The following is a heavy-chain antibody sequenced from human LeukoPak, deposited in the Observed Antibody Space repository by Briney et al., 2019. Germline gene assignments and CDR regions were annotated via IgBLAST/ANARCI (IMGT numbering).Heavy chain of an antibody. CDR1: GGSISSGSYY. Sequence: PSETLSLTCTVSGGSISSGSYYWGWIRQPPGKGLEWIGSIYYSGSTYYNPSLKSRVTISVDTSKNQFSLKLSSVTAADTAVYYCARVHDYVLTPSAPESSFDIWGQGTMVTVSS. D-gene: IGHD3-16*01. J-gene: IGHJ3*02. CDR2: IYYSGST. CDR3: ARVHDYVLTPSAPESSFDI. V-gene: IGHV4-39*07.